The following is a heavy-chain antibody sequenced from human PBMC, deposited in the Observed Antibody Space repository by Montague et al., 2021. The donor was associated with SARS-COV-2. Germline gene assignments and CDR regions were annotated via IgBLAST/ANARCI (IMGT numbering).Heavy chain of an antibody. Sequence: SETLSLTCSVSGDSLLHYSWSWIRQSPGKGLEWIGYIYYSGSTNYNPSLTSRVTISVDTSKNQVSLKLTSVTAADTAVYYCARHLRVTTVTSHMYHYAMDVWGQGTTVTVSS. CDR3: ARHLRVTTVTSHMYHYAMDV. CDR2: IYYSGST. D-gene: IGHD4-11*01. CDR1: GDSLLHYS. V-gene: IGHV4-59*08. J-gene: IGHJ6*02.